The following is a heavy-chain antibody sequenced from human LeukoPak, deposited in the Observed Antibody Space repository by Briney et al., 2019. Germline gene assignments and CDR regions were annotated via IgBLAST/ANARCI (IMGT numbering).Heavy chain of an antibody. D-gene: IGHD5-12*01. CDR1: GGSISSSSYY. Sequence: SETLSLTCTVSGGSISSSSYYWDWLRQSPGKGLEWIGNIYSGGSTYYTPSLKSRVTISVDTSKNQFSLKLSSVTAADTAIYFCARHSRAGSGGYENAFDIWGQGTMVTVS. J-gene: IGHJ3*02. CDR3: ARHSRAGSGGYENAFDI. V-gene: IGHV4-39*01. CDR2: IYSGGST.